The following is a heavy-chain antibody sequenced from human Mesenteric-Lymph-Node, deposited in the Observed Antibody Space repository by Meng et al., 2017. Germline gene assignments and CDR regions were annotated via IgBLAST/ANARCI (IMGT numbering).Heavy chain of an antibody. D-gene: IGHD6-25*01. CDR2: ISSSGSTI. CDR1: GFTFSSYE. V-gene: IGHV3-48*03. Sequence: GESLKISCAASGFTFSSYEMNWVRQAPGKGLEWVSYISSSGSTIYYADSVKGRFTISRDNAKNSLYLQMNSRRAEDTAVYYCAREKATAGRSGYFDLWGRGTLVTVSS. J-gene: IGHJ2*01. CDR3: AREKATAGRSGYFDL.